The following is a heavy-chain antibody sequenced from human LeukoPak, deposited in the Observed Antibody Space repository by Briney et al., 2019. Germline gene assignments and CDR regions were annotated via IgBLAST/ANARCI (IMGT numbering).Heavy chain of an antibody. V-gene: IGHV3-74*01. Sequence: GGSLRLSCAASGFTFRNYWMHWVRQAPGKGLVWVSRINGDGSDISYADFVKGRFTISRDNAKNTLSLQMNSLRAEDTAVYYCAKRGSGRLFDYWGQGTLVTVSS. J-gene: IGHJ4*02. CDR3: AKRGSGRLFDY. D-gene: IGHD1-1*01. CDR1: GFTFRNYW. CDR2: INGDGSDI.